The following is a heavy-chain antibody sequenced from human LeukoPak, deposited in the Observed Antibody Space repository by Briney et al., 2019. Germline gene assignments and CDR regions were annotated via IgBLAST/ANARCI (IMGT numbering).Heavy chain of an antibody. V-gene: IGHV3-30*18. CDR2: ISYDGSNK. Sequence: GGSLRLSCAASGFTFSSYGMHWVRQAPGKGLEWVAVISYDGSNKYSADSVKGRFTISRDNSKNTLYLQMNSLRAEDTAVYYCAKRRGLELLYYYYMDVWGKGTTVTVSS. J-gene: IGHJ6*03. D-gene: IGHD1-7*01. CDR3: AKRRGLELLYYYYMDV. CDR1: GFTFSSYG.